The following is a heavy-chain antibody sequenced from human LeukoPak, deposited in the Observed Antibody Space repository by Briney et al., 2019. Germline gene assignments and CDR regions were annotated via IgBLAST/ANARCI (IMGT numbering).Heavy chain of an antibody. V-gene: IGHV3-48*04. CDR2: ISSSSSTI. D-gene: IGHD1-1*01. CDR3: AGETGKRGMDV. Sequence: GGPLRLSCAASGFTFSSYSMNWVRQAPGKGLEWVSYISSSSSTIYYADSVKGRFTISRDNAKNTLYLQMNSLRAEDTAVYYCAGETGKRGMDVWGQGTTVTVSS. J-gene: IGHJ6*02. CDR1: GFTFSSYS.